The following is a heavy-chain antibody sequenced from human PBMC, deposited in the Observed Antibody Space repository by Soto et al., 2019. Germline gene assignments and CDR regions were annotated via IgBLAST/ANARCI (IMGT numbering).Heavy chain of an antibody. D-gene: IGHD6-6*01. CDR3: AKNPLGDPYSSSQQPGWGPRRPPPHFDY. J-gene: IGHJ4*02. CDR2: ISGSGGST. Sequence: EVQLLESGGGLVQPGGSLRLSCAASGFTFSSYAMSWVRQAPGKGLEWVSAISGSGGSTYYADSVKGRFTISRDNSKNTLYLQMNSLRAEDTAVYYCAKNPLGDPYSSSQQPGWGPRRPPPHFDYWGQGTLVTVSS. CDR1: GFTFSSYA. V-gene: IGHV3-23*01.